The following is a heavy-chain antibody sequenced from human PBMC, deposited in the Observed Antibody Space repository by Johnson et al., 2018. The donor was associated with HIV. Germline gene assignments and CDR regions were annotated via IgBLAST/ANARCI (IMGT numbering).Heavy chain of an antibody. CDR1: GFTVSSNY. J-gene: IGHJ3*02. V-gene: IGHV3-66*01. D-gene: IGHD4-17*01. CDR3: ARVSSSVTTARYGAFDI. CDR2: IYSGGST. Sequence: VQLVESGGGLVQPGGSLRLSCATSGFTVSSNYMSWVRQAPGKGLEGVSVIYSGGSTYYADSVKGRFTISRDNSKNTLYLQMNSLRAEDTAVDYCARVSSSVTTARYGAFDIWGKGTMVTVSS.